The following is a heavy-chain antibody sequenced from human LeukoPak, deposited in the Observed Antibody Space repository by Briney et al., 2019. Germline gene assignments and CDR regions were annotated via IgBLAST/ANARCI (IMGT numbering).Heavy chain of an antibody. V-gene: IGHV5-51*01. Sequence: GESLKISCKGSGYSFTNYWIGWVRQMPGKGLEWMWIIYPGDSDTRYSPSFQGQVTISADKSISTAYLQWSSLKASDTAMYYCARLLRNIAAAVYYFDYWGQGTLVTVSS. D-gene: IGHD6-13*01. CDR3: ARLLRNIAAAVYYFDY. CDR1: GYSFTNYW. CDR2: IYPGDSDT. J-gene: IGHJ4*02.